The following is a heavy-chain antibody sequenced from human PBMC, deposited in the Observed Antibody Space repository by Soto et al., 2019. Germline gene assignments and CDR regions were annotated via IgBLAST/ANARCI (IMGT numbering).Heavy chain of an antibody. Sequence: EVQLVESGGGLVKPGGSLRLSCAASGFTFSSYSMNWVRQAPGKGLEWVSSISSSGSYGYYADSVKGRFTISRDNAKNSLYLPMNSLTVEDTAVYYCARVGIVATTYFDYWGQGILVTVSS. D-gene: IGHD5-12*01. J-gene: IGHJ4*02. CDR1: GFTFSSYS. V-gene: IGHV3-21*01. CDR2: ISSSGSYG. CDR3: ARVGIVATTYFDY.